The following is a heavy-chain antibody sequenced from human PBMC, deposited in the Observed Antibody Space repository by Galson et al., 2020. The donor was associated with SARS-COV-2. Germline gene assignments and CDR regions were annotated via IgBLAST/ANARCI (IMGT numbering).Heavy chain of an antibody. CDR2: IYSGGST. V-gene: IGHV3-53*01. CDR1: GITVSTNY. CDR3: ARGHYYYYGLDV. J-gene: IGHJ6*02. Sequence: GGSLRLSCAASGITVSTNYMNWVRQAPGKGLEWVSVIYSGGSTYYPDSVKGRFTISIDNSKNTLVLQMNSLRAEDTAVYYGARGHYYYYGLDVCGQGTTVTVSS.